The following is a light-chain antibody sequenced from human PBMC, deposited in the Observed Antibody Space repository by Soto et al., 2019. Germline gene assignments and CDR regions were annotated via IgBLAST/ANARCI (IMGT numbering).Light chain of an antibody. CDR2: GAS. Sequence: EIVMTQYPDTLSVSPGERATLSCRASHRVSSYLAWYQQRPGQAPRLLIYGASTRATGIPARFSGSASGTEFTLTISCLQSEDFALYYCQLSNFLPLTFGGGGIVDI. J-gene: IGKJ4*01. CDR1: HRVSSY. CDR3: QLSNFLPLT. V-gene: IGKV3-15*01.